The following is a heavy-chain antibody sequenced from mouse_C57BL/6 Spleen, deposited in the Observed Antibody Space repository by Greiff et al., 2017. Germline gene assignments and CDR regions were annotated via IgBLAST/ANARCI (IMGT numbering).Heavy chain of an antibody. D-gene: IGHD2-4*01. Sequence: QVHVKQPGAELVKPGASVKLSCKASGYTFTSYWLHWVKQRPGRGLEWIGRIDPNSGGTKYNEKFKSKATLTVDKPSSTAYMQLSSLTSEDSAVDYCARKSISYDYEGYFDVWGKGTTVTVSS. CDR2: IDPNSGGT. CDR3: ARKSISYDYEGYFDV. CDR1: GYTFTSYW. J-gene: IGHJ1*03. V-gene: IGHV1-72*01.